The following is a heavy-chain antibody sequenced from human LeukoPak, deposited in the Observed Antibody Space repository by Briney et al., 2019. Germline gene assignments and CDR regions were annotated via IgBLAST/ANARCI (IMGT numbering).Heavy chain of an antibody. J-gene: IGHJ4*02. CDR2: IYYSGST. Sequence: SETLSLTCTVSGGSISSSSYYWGWIRQPPGKGLEWIGSIYYSGSTYHNPSLKSRVTISVDTSKNQFSLKLSSVTAADTAVYYCARDRDYMDFWSGYHQGPFDYWGQGTLVTVSS. D-gene: IGHD3-3*01. CDR3: ARDRDYMDFWSGYHQGPFDY. CDR1: GGSISSSSYY. V-gene: IGHV4-39*07.